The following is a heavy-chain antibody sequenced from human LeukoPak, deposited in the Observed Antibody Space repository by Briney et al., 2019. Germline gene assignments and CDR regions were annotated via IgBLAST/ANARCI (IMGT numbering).Heavy chain of an antibody. CDR1: GFTFSNAW. D-gene: IGHD1-26*01. Sequence: GGSLRLSCAASGFTFSNAWMSWVRQAPGKGLEWVGRIKSKADGGTTDYAAPVKGRFTISRDDSKNTLYLQMNSLKTEDTAVYYCTTDWWELPHYYYYGMDVWGQGTTVTVSS. CDR2: IKSKADGGTT. J-gene: IGHJ6*02. CDR3: TTDWWELPHYYYYGMDV. V-gene: IGHV3-15*01.